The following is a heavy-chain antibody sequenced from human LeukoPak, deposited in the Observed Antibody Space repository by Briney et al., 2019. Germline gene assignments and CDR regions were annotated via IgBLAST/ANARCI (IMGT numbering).Heavy chain of an antibody. CDR1: GFTFSSYK. D-gene: IGHD1-14*01. J-gene: IGHJ6*03. CDR2: ISSSGSTM. CDR3: ARSPAGANYYLDV. V-gene: IGHV3-48*03. Sequence: GGSLRLSCAASGFTFSSYKMNWVRQAPGKGLEWVSYISSSGSTMYYADSVKGRFTISRDNAKNSLSLQMNSLRAEDTAVYYCARSPAGANYYLDVWGKGTTVTISS.